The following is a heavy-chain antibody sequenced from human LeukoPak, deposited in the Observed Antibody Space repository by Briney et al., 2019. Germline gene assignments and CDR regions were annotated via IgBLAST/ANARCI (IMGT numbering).Heavy chain of an antibody. Sequence: GGSLRLSCAASGFTFSSYSMNWVRQAPGKGLEWVSYISSGSSNIYYADSVKGRFTISRDNAKNSLYLQMNSLRAEDTAVYYCAHLARGVEVAGDYLTWGQGALVTVSS. CDR3: AHLARGVEVAGDYLT. CDR1: GFTFSSYS. V-gene: IGHV3-48*01. J-gene: IGHJ4*02. D-gene: IGHD6-19*01. CDR2: ISSGSSNI.